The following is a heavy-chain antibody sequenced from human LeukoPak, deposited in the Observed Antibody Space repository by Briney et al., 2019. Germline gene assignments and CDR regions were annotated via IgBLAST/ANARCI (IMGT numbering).Heavy chain of an antibody. CDR1: GGSISSYY. CDR2: IYYSGST. CDR3: ARFAYCGGHCWYYFDY. D-gene: IGHD2-21*02. Sequence: SETLSLTCTVSGGSISSYYWSWIRQPPGKGLEWIGYIYYSGSTSYNPSLKSRVTISVDTSKNQFSLKLSSVTAADTAVYYCARFAYCGGHCWYYFDYWGQGSLVTVSS. J-gene: IGHJ4*02. V-gene: IGHV4-59*01.